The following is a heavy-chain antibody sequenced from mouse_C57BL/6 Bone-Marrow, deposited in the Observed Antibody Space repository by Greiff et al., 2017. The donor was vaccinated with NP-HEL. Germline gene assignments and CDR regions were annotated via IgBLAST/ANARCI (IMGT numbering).Heavy chain of an antibody. J-gene: IGHJ4*01. V-gene: IGHV5-12*01. D-gene: IGHD4-1*01. Sequence: EVKLVESGGGLVQPGGSLKLSCAASGFTFTDYYMYWVRQTPEKRLEWVAYISNGGGSTYYPDTVKGRFTISRDNAKNTLYLQMSRLKSEDTAMYYCARRGLGRGSYAMDYWGQGTSVTVSS. CDR2: ISNGGGST. CDR1: GFTFTDYY. CDR3: ARRGLGRGSYAMDY.